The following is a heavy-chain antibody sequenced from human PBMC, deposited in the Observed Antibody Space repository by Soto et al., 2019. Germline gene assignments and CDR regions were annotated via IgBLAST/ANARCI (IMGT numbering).Heavy chain of an antibody. CDR1: GYTFSSYS. D-gene: IGHD6-19*01. CDR3: AKTYSSGRRAFDV. V-gene: IGHV3-48*01. CDR2: ISSGSSTI. Sequence: SLRLSCAASGYTFSSYSMNWVRQTPGKGLEWVSYISSGSSTIYYADSVKGRFTISRDNAQNSLYLQMNSLRAEDTAVYYCAKTYSSGRRAFDVWGQGTMVTVSS. J-gene: IGHJ3*01.